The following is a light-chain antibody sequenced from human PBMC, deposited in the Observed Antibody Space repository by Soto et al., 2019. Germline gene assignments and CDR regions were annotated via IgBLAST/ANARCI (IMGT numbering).Light chain of an antibody. CDR3: GSYTSGSTLL. CDR1: NSDVGGYSY. CDR2: DVS. Sequence: QSVLTQPASVSGSPGQSITISCTGTNSDVGGYSYVSWYQQHPGKAPKLMIYDVSNRPSGISNRFSGSKSGNTASLTISGLQAEDEADYYCGSYTSGSTLLFGGGTKVTVL. V-gene: IGLV2-14*01. J-gene: IGLJ2*01.